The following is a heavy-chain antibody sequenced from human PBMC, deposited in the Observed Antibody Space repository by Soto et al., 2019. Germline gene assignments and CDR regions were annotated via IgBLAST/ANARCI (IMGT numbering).Heavy chain of an antibody. CDR3: ARVLLPYDSSGHPY. J-gene: IGHJ4*02. CDR2: ISTNGGST. D-gene: IGHD3-22*01. Sequence: PGGSLRLSCSASGFTFSIYAMHWVRQAPGKGLEYVSSISTNGGSTDYADSVKGRFTISRDNSKNTVYLQMSSLRVEDTAVYYCARVLLPYDSSGHPYWGQGTLVTVSS. V-gene: IGHV3-64D*06. CDR1: GFTFSIYA.